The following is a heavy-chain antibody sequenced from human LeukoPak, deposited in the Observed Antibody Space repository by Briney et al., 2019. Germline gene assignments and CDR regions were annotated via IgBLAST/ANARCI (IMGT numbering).Heavy chain of an antibody. Sequence: GGSLRLSCAASGFTFSSYAMSWVRQAPGKGLEWVSAISGSGGSTYYADSVKGRFTISRDNSKNTLYLQMNSLRAEDTAVYYCARVRVRGVIPDYWGQGTLVTVSS. CDR1: GFTFSSYA. CDR3: ARVRVRGVIPDY. J-gene: IGHJ4*02. V-gene: IGHV3-23*01. D-gene: IGHD3-10*01. CDR2: ISGSGGST.